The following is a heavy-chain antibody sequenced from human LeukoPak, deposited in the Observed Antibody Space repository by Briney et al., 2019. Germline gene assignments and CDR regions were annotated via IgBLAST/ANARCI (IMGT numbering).Heavy chain of an antibody. CDR3: ARLNYDILTGPDY. V-gene: IGHV4-31*03. J-gene: IGHJ4*02. D-gene: IGHD3-9*01. Sequence: TSETLSLTCPVSGGSVSSGGYYWSWIRQHPGKGLEWIGYIYYSGSTYYNPSLKSRVTISVDTSKNQFSLKLSSVTAADTAVYYCARLNYDILTGPDYWGQGTLVTVSS. CDR1: GGSVSSGGYY. CDR2: IYYSGST.